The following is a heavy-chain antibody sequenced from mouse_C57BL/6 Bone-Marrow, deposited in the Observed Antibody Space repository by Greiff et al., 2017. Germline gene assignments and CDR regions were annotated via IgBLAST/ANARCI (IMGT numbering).Heavy chain of an antibody. J-gene: IGHJ1*03. V-gene: IGHV1-69*01. CDR1: GYTFTSYW. CDR3: APLRGDGNFDV. D-gene: IGHD3-3*01. CDR2: IDPSDSYT. Sequence: VQLQQPGAELVMPGASVKLSCKASGYTFTSYWMHWVQQSPGQGLEWIGEIDPSDSYTNYNQKFKGKYTLTVDKSSRTAYMQLSSMTSEDSAVYYCAPLRGDGNFDVWGTGTTVTVSS.